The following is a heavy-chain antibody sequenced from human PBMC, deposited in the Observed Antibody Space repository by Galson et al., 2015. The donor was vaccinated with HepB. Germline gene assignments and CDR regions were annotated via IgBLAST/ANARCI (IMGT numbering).Heavy chain of an antibody. J-gene: IGHJ3*02. V-gene: IGHV1-46*01. D-gene: IGHD6-13*01. Sequence: SVKVSCKAFGYTFTSYYMHWVRQAPGQGLEWMGIINPSGGSTSYAQKFQGRVTMTRDTSTSTVYMELSSLRSEDTAVYYCARVRRIAAAGTTPGAFDIWGQGTMVTVSS. CDR2: INPSGGST. CDR3: ARVRRIAAAGTTPGAFDI. CDR1: GYTFTSYY.